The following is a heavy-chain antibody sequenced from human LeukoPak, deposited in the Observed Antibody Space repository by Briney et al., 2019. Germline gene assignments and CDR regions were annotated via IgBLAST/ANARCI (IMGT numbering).Heavy chain of an antibody. CDR3: ASTACSGNCYFDY. Sequence: ASVKVSCKASGYTITGYYVHWVRQAPGQGLEWMGWINPKSGGTDCAQKFQGRVTMTRDTSISTAYMELTRLTADDTAVYYCASTACSGNCYFDYWGQGTLDTVSS. D-gene: IGHD2-15*01. CDR1: GYTITGYY. J-gene: IGHJ4*02. V-gene: IGHV1-2*02. CDR2: INPKSGGT.